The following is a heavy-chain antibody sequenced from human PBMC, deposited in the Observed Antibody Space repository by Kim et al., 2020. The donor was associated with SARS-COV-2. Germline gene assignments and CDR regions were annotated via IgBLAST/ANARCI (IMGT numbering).Heavy chain of an antibody. D-gene: IGHD5-18*01. CDR3: AKDLANRGYSYGPTVFDY. J-gene: IGHJ4*02. V-gene: IGHV3-23*01. CDR2: ISGSGGST. CDR1: GFTFSSYA. Sequence: GGSLRLSCAASGFTFSSYAMSWVRQAPGKGLEWVSAISGSGGSTYYADSVKGRFTISRDNSKNTLYLQMNSLRAEDTAVYYCAKDLANRGYSYGPTVFDYWGQGTLVTVSS.